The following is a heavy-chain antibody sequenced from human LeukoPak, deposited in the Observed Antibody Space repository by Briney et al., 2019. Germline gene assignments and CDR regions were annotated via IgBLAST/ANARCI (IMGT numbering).Heavy chain of an antibody. J-gene: IGHJ6*03. Sequence: SETLSLTCTVSGGSISSSSYYGGWIRQPPGKGLEWIGSIYYSGSTYYNPSLKSRVTMSVDTSKNQFSLKLTSVTAADTAVYYCARVRYFDWIHYYMDVWGKGTTVTISS. V-gene: IGHV4-39*01. CDR1: GGSISSSSYY. CDR2: IYYSGST. D-gene: IGHD3-9*01. CDR3: ARVRYFDWIHYYMDV.